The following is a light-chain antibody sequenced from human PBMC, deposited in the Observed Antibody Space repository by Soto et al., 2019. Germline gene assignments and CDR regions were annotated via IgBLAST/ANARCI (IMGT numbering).Light chain of an antibody. J-gene: IGLJ2*01. CDR3: ISYTSSSTHV. CDR1: SSDVGGYNY. CDR2: DVS. V-gene: IGLV2-14*01. Sequence: QSALTQPASVSGSPGQSITISCTGTSSDVGGYNYVSWYQQHPGKAPKLMIFDVSNRPSGVSNRFSGSKSGNTASLTISGLQAEDEADYYCISYTSSSTHVFGGGTKLTVL.